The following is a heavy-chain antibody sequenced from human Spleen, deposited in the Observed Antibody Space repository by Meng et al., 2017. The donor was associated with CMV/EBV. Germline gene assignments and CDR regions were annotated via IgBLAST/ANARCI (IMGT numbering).Heavy chain of an antibody. CDR2: MNPNSGNT. CDR3: ARADLEVIDAFDI. Sequence: ASVKVSCKASGGTFTKYAISWVRQAPGQGLEWMGWMNPNSGNTGYAQKFQGRVTMTRNTSISTAYMELSSLRSEDTAVYYCARADLEVIDAFDIWGQGTMVTVSS. V-gene: IGHV1-8*01. J-gene: IGHJ3*02. D-gene: IGHD2-21*01. CDR1: GGTFTKYA.